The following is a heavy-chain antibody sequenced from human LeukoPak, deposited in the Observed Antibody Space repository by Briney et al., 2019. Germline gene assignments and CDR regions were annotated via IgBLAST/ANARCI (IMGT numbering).Heavy chain of an antibody. CDR1: GFTFSSYA. CDR2: ISGSGPYT. V-gene: IGHV3-23*01. D-gene: IGHD2-2*03. CDR3: AKHGYCSGISCFFDF. J-gene: IGHJ4*02. Sequence: GGSLRLSCAASGFTFSSYAMSWVRQAPGKGLEWVSGISGSGPYTFYTDSVKGRFTISRDSSKNTLYLQMNSLRAEDTALHYCAKHGYCSGISCFFDFWGQGTLVTVSS.